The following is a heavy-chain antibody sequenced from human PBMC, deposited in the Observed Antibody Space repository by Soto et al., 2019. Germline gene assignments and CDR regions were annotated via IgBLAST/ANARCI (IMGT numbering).Heavy chain of an antibody. Sequence: PRGSLRLSCAASGFSFSTYPLILVHRAPGKRLEAVSSISASGSKTYYKDSVKGRFTISRDKSKNTVDLQINSLRAQDPAVYYCAGLLSTVTTYYYGMEVWGQGTTVTVAS. CDR1: GFSFSTYP. CDR2: ISASGSKT. CDR3: AGLLSTVTTYYYGMEV. D-gene: IGHD4-17*01. V-gene: IGHV3-23*01. J-gene: IGHJ6*02.